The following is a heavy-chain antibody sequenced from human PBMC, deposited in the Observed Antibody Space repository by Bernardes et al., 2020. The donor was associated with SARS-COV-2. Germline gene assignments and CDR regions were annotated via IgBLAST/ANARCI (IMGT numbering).Heavy chain of an antibody. J-gene: IGHJ5*02. CDR3: AHRKKVQGVFDP. D-gene: IGHD3-10*01. V-gene: IGHV3-23*01. CDR1: GFTFSSYA. Sequence: GGSLRLSCAASGFTFSSYAIAWVRQAPGKGLEWVSAISGSGGSTYYADSVKGRFTISRDNSKNTVYLQMNSLRVEDTAVYYCAHRKKVQGVFDPWGQGTLVTVSS. CDR2: ISGSGGST.